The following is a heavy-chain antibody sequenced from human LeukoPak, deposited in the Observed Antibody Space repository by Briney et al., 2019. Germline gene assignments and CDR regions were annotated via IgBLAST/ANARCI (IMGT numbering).Heavy chain of an antibody. CDR1: GGTFSSYT. V-gene: IGHV1-69*04. CDR2: IIPILGIA. J-gene: IGHJ6*02. Sequence: ASVKVSCKASGGTFSSYTISWVRQAPGQGLEWMGRIIPILGIANYAQKFQGGVTITADKSTSTAYMELSSLRSEGTAVYYCARDPHDKEYDFWSGYYGMDVWGQGTTVTVSS. D-gene: IGHD3-3*01. CDR3: ARDPHDKEYDFWSGYYGMDV.